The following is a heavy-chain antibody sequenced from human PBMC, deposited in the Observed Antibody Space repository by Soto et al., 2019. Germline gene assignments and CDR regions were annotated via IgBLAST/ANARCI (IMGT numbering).Heavy chain of an antibody. J-gene: IGHJ4*02. CDR2: IIPILGIA. CDR1: GGTFSSYT. D-gene: IGHD2-15*01. Sequence: QVQLVQSGAEVKKPGSSVKVSCKASGGTFSSYTISWVRQAPGQGLEWMGRIIPILGIANYAQKFQGRVTITADKSTSTAYMELSSLRSEDTAVYYCAGKVLLTSSSDYWGQGTLVTVSS. V-gene: IGHV1-69*02. CDR3: AGKVLLTSSSDY.